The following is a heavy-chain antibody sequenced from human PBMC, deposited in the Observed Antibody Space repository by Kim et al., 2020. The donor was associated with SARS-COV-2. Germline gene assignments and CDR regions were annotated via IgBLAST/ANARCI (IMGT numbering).Heavy chain of an antibody. Sequence: GGSLRLSCAASGFTFSNYWMHWVRQAPGKGLVWVSRINTDGSITSYADSVKGRITISRDNAKNTLYLQMNSLRAEDTAMYYCARRIVVAACWYFDLWGRG. CDR1: GFTFSNYW. CDR3: ARRIVVAACWYFDL. J-gene: IGHJ2*01. CDR2: INTDGSIT. V-gene: IGHV3-74*01. D-gene: IGHD6-19*01.